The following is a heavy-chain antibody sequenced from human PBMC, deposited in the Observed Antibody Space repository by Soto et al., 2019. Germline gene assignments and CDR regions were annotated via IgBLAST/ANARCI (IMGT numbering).Heavy chain of an antibody. CDR2: INHSGST. CDR1: GGSFSGYY. V-gene: IGHV4-34*01. J-gene: IGHJ4*02. CDR3: ATPDIKAGTRGDY. Sequence: SETLSLTCAVYGGSFSGYYWSWIRQPPGKGLEWIGEINHSGSTNYNPSLKSRVTISVDTSKNQFSLKLSSVTAADTAVYYCATPDIKAGTRGDYWGQGTLVTVSS. D-gene: IGHD6-19*01.